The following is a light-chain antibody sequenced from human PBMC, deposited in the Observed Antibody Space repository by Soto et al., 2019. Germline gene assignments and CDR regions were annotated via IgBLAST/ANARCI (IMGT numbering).Light chain of an antibody. CDR3: SSFTSTSTDV. CDR2: EVN. V-gene: IGLV2-14*01. Sequence: QSALTQPASVSGSPGQSITISCTGTSSDVGGFNGVSWYQQEPGKAPKLMIYEVNNRPSGVSNRFSGSKSGNTASLTISGLQAEDEADYYCSSFTSTSTDVLGTGTKLTVL. J-gene: IGLJ1*01. CDR1: SSDVGGFNG.